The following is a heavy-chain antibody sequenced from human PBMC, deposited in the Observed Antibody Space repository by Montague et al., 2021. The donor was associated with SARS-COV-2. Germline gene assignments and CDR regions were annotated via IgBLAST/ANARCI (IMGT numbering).Heavy chain of an antibody. CDR2: INQDGSKT. Sequence: SLRLSCAASGFSFDSYWIKWVRQAPGKGLEWVANINQDGSKTYFLDSVEGRFTISRDSAQNSVYLQMNSLRVEDTAIYYCVRGPSGVNDGNCGKWGQGTQVTVSS. V-gene: IGHV3-7*03. J-gene: IGHJ4*02. CDR3: VRGPSGVNDGNCGK. D-gene: IGHD2-21*01. CDR1: GFSFDSYW.